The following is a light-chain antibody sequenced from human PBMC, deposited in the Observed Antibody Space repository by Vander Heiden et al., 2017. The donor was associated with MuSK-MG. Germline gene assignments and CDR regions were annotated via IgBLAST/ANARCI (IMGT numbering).Light chain of an antibody. Sequence: DIVMTQSPLSLPVTSGEPASISCRSSQSLLHSNGYNYLDWYLQKPGQSPQLLIYLGSNRASGVPDRFSGSGSGTDFTLKISRVEAEDVGVYYCRQALQTPKTFGGGTKVEIK. CDR3: RQALQTPKT. CDR2: LGS. V-gene: IGKV2-28*01. J-gene: IGKJ4*01. CDR1: QSLLHSNGYNY.